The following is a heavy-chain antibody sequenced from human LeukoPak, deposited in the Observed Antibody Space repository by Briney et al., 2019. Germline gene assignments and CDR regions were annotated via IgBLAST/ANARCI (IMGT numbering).Heavy chain of an antibody. J-gene: IGHJ3*02. Sequence: PSETLSLTCTVSGGSISSYCWSWIRQPPGKGLEWIGYIYYSGSTNYNPSLKSRVTISVDTSKNQFSLKLSSVTAADTAVYYCARPIGVSYNDAFDIWGQGTMVTVSS. CDR3: ARPIGVSYNDAFDI. CDR1: GGSISSYC. D-gene: IGHD3-10*01. CDR2: IYYSGST. V-gene: IGHV4-59*01.